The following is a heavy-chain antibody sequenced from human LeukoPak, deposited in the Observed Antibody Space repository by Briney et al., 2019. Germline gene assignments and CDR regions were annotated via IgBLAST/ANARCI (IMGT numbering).Heavy chain of an antibody. Sequence: PSETLSLTCAVYGGSFSGYYWSWIRQPPGKGLEWIGEINHSGSTNYNPSLKSRVTISVDTSKNQFSLKLSSVTAADTAVYYCAREGDIVVVPGTYEDAFDIWGQGTMVTVSS. CDR1: GGSFSGYY. CDR2: INHSGST. J-gene: IGHJ3*02. D-gene: IGHD2-2*01. V-gene: IGHV4-34*01. CDR3: AREGDIVVVPGTYEDAFDI.